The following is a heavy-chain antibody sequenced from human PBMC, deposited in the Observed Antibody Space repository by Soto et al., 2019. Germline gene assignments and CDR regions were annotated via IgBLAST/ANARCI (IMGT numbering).Heavy chain of an antibody. CDR2: INAGNGNT. V-gene: IGHV1-3*01. Sequence: SVNVSCKASGYSFTSYAMHWVRQAPGERLEWMGWINAGNGNTKYSKKFQGRVTITRDTSASTAYMELSSLRSEDTAVYYCARNGGDITTPLDYWGQGTRVTLSS. CDR3: ARNGGDITTPLDY. CDR1: GYSFTSYA. J-gene: IGHJ4*02. D-gene: IGHD3-22*01.